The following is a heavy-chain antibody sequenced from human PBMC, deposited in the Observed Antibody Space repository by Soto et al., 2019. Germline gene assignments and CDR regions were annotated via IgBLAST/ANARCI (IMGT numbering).Heavy chain of an antibody. CDR1: GGTFSNYA. Sequence: QVQLVQSGAEVKKPGSSVKVSCKASGGTFSNYAISWVRQAPGQGLEWMGGIIPMFGSANYAQKFQGRVTITADESTSTAYRELSSLRSEDTAVYYCAGGGDIVLVPTDISWFDPWGQGTWSPSPQ. V-gene: IGHV1-69*12. CDR2: IIPMFGSA. CDR3: AGGGDIVLVPTDISWFDP. J-gene: IGHJ5*02. D-gene: IGHD2-2*01.